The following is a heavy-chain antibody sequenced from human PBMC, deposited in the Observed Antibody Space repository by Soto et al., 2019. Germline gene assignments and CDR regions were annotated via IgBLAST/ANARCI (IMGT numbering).Heavy chain of an antibody. CDR3: AEASSRGYNSAAY. D-gene: IGHD5-18*01. J-gene: IGHJ4*02. Sequence: EVQLLESGGGLVQPGGSLRLSCAASGFTFSSSAMHWVRQAPGKGLEWVSGISSNSGYNTYYVDSVKGRFIISRDNSKNTLYLQVNSLRVDDTAVYYCAEASSRGYNSAAYWGQGTLVTVSS. CDR2: ISSNSGYNT. V-gene: IGHV3-23*01. CDR1: GFTFSSSA.